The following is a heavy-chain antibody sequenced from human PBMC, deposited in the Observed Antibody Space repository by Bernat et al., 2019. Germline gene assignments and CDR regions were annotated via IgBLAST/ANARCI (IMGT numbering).Heavy chain of an antibody. V-gene: IGHV4-39*01. Sequence: QLQLQESGPGLVKPSETLSLTCTVSGGSISSSSYYWGWIRQPPGKGREWIGSIYYSGSTYYNPSLKSRVTISVDTSKHQFSLKLSSVTAADTASYYCASIPVYSSSPYYYYYYMDVWGKGTTVTVSS. J-gene: IGHJ6*03. CDR1: GGSISSSSYY. CDR2: IYYSGST. CDR3: ASIPVYSSSPYYYYYYMDV. D-gene: IGHD6-6*01.